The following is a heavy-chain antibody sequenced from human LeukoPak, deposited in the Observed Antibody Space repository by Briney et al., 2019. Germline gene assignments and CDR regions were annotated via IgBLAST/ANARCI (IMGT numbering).Heavy chain of an antibody. CDR2: INPSGGTT. CDR1: GYIFTSYN. Sequence: ASVKVSCKASGYIFTSYNIYWVRQAPGQGLEWLGIINPSGGTTNYAQKFKGRVTMTRDTSISTAYMELSRLRSDDTAVYYCARDLLGGTFYSRGYSYGYQNKDLYYFDYWGQGTLVAVSS. D-gene: IGHD5-18*01. CDR3: ARDLLGGTFYSRGYSYGYQNKDLYYFDY. V-gene: IGHV1-46*01. J-gene: IGHJ4*02.